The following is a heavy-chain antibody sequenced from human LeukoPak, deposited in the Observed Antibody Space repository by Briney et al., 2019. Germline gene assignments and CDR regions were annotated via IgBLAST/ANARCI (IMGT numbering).Heavy chain of an antibody. CDR2: INAGNGNT. CDR1: GYTFTSYA. V-gene: IGHV1-3*01. D-gene: IGHD2-15*01. J-gene: IGHJ6*04. Sequence: ASVKVSCKASGYTFTSYAMHWVRQAPGQRLEWMGWINAGNGNTKYSQKFQGRVTITRDTSASTAYMELSSLGSEDTAVYYCARGYCSGGSCYHYYYGMDVWGKGTTVTVSS. CDR3: ARGYCSGGSCYHYYYGMDV.